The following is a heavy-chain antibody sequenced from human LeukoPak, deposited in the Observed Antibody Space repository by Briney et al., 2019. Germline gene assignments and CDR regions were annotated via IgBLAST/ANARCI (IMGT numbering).Heavy chain of an antibody. CDR3: ARDYYMGIVDQ. V-gene: IGHV3-74*01. Sequence: GGSLRLSCETSGFTFSNHWVHWVRQAPGKGRVWVSVISKDGSTSIYADSVRGRLTISRDNAKNTLYLQMNSLRVEDTSVYYCARDYYMGIVDQWGQGTRVTVSS. D-gene: IGHD3-22*01. CDR1: GFTFSNHW. CDR2: ISKDGSTS. J-gene: IGHJ5*02.